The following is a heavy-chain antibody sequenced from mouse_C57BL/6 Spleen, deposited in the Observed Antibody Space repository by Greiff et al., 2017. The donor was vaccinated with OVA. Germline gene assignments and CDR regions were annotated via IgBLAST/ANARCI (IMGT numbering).Heavy chain of an antibody. D-gene: IGHD2-4*01. J-gene: IGHJ4*01. CDR2: INPNNGGT. CDR1: GYTFTDYY. V-gene: IGHV1-26*01. CDR3: AGDYDEDYAMDY. Sequence: QLQQSGPELVKPGASVKISCKASGYTFTDYYMNWVKQSHGKSLEWIGDINPNNGGTSYNQKFKGKATLTVDKSSSTAYMELRSLTSEDSAVYYCAGDYDEDYAMDYWGQGTSVTVSS.